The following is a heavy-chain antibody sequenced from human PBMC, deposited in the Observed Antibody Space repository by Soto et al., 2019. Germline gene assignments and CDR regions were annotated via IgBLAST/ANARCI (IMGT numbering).Heavy chain of an antibody. CDR1: GGSISSSSYY. D-gene: IGHD3-9*01. CDR3: ARHTGSGYDILITLMYNWFDP. CDR2: IYYSGST. Sequence: SETLSLTCTVSGGSISSSSYYWGWIRQPPGKGLEWIGSIYYSGSTYYNPSLKSRVTISVDTSKNQFSLKLSSVTAADTAVYYCARHTGSGYDILITLMYNWFDPWGQGTLVTVSS. V-gene: IGHV4-39*01. J-gene: IGHJ5*02.